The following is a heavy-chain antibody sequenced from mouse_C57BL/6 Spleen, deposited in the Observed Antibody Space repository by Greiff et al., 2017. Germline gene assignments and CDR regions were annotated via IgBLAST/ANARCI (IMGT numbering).Heavy chain of an antibody. D-gene: IGHD2-4*01. CDR2: ISSGGDYI. CDR3: TRRDDYDVLAY. CDR1: GFTFSSYA. Sequence: EVQGVESGEGLVKPGGSLKLSCAASGFTFSSYAMSWVRQTPEKRLEWVAYISSGGDYIYYADTVKGRFTICRDNARNTLYLQMSSLKSEDTAMYYCTRRDDYDVLAYWGQGTLVTVSA. J-gene: IGHJ3*01. V-gene: IGHV5-9-1*02.